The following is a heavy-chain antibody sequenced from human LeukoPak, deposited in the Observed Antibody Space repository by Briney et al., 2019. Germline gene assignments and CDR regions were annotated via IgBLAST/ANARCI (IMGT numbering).Heavy chain of an antibody. D-gene: IGHD6-6*01. Sequence: GGSLRLSCEASGFTFSTFPMHWVRQTPDKRLEWVAVISHDGRDTYYADSVKGRFTISRDNSRNTLYLQMNSLSPEDTAVVYCARVGRVSIYPSYMDVWGKGTTVIVSS. CDR1: GFTFSTFP. V-gene: IGHV3-30*04. CDR3: ARVGRVSIYPSYMDV. CDR2: ISHDGRDT. J-gene: IGHJ6*03.